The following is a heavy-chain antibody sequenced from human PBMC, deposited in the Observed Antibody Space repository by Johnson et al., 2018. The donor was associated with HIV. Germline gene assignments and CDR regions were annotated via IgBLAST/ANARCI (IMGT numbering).Heavy chain of an antibody. CDR1: GFTFDDYA. J-gene: IGHJ3*02. D-gene: IGHD6-6*01. CDR3: AKDMAARTFDAFDI. Sequence: VQLVESGGGLIQPGGSLTLSCAASGFTFDDYAMHWVRQVPGKGLEWISGISWNSGTIGYADSVKGRFTISRDNAKNSLYLQMNSLRVEDTALYYCAKDMAARTFDAFDIWGQGTMVTVSS. CDR2: ISWNSGTI. V-gene: IGHV3-9*01.